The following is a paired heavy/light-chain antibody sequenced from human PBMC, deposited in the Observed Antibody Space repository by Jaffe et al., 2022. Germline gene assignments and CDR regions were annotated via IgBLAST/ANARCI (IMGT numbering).Light chain of an antibody. V-gene: IGKV1-33*01. CDR2: DAS. CDR1: QDISNY. CDR3: QQYDNPYT. Sequence: DIQMTQSPSSLSASVGDRVTITCQASQDISNYLNWYQQKPGKAPKLLIYDASNLETGVPSRFSGSGSGTDFTFTISSLQPEDIATYYCQQYDNPYTFGQGTKLEIK. J-gene: IGKJ2*01.
Heavy chain of an antibody. CDR1: GGSFSGYY. Sequence: QVQLQQWGAGLLKPSETLSLTCAVYGGSFSGYYWSWIRQPPGKGLEWIGEINHSGSTNYNPSLKSRVTISVDTSKNQFSLKLSSVTAADTAVYYCARDRRVRGVIIRRGSGYFDLWGRGTLVTVSS. D-gene: IGHD3-10*01. CDR2: INHSGST. CDR3: ARDRRVRGVIIRRGSGYFDL. V-gene: IGHV4-34*01. J-gene: IGHJ2*01.